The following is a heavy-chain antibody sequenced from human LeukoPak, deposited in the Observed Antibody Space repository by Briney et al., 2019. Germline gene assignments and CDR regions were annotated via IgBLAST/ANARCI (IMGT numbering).Heavy chain of an antibody. CDR1: GFTFSTYA. V-gene: IGHV3-23*01. CDR2: ISDTGGST. CDR3: ARESSGWLQLFDY. J-gene: IGHJ4*02. D-gene: IGHD5-24*01. Sequence: PGGSLRLSCAASGFTFSTYAMSWVRQAPGKGLEWVSGISDTGGSTYYADSVKGRFTISRDNSKNTVYLQMNSLRAEDTAVYYCARESSGWLQLFDYWGQGTLVTVSS.